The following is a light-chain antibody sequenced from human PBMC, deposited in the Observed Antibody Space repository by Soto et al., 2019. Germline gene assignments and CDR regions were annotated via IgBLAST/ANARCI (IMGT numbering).Light chain of an antibody. CDR3: LQENSYPLT. Sequence: IQMTQSPSSLSASVGDRVTITCRASQGVRDDVGWYQQKPGKAPKLLIYSASTLQSGVPSRFSGSGSGTDFTLTISSLEAEDFAAYYCLQENSYPLTFGGGTKVEIK. V-gene: IGKV1-6*01. CDR2: SAS. J-gene: IGKJ4*01. CDR1: QGVRDD.